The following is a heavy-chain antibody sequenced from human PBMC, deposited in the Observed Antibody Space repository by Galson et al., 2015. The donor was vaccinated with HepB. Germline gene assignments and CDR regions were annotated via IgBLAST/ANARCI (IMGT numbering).Heavy chain of an antibody. CDR3: ARGGIYSGYDLAREDAFDI. V-gene: IGHV1-69*13. J-gene: IGHJ3*02. CDR2: IIPIFGTA. Sequence: SVKVSCKASGGTFNSYAISWVRQAPGQGLEWMGGIIPIFGTANYAQKFQGRVTITADESTSTAYMELSSLRSEDTAVYYCARGGIYSGYDLAREDAFDIWGQGTMVTVSS. D-gene: IGHD5-12*01. CDR1: GGTFNSYA.